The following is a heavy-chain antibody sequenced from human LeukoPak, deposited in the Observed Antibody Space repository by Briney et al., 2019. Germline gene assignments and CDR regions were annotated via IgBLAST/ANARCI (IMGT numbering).Heavy chain of an antibody. CDR1: GFTFSNAW. J-gene: IGHJ4*02. CDR3: TTDWSRVDTAMVYFDY. Sequence: PGGSLRLSCAASGFTFSNAWMSWVRQAPGKGLEWVGRIKSKTDGGTTDYAAPVKGRFTISRDDSKNTLYLQMNSLKTEDTAVYYCTTDWSRVDTAMVYFDYWGQGTLVTVSS. D-gene: IGHD5-18*01. CDR2: IKSKTDGGTT. V-gene: IGHV3-15*01.